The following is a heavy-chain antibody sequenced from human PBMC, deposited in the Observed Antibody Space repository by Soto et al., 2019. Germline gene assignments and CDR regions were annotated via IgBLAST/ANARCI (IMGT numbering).Heavy chain of an antibody. CDR2: ISGYNGHT. D-gene: IGHD3-16*01. Sequence: ASVKVSCKASGYTFTTYGISWVRQAPGQGLEWMGWISGYNGHTKYAQKFQGRVTMTTDTSTSTVYMDLRSLRSDDTAVYYCAREGEMPYYYYGLDVWAQGTKVTVSS. CDR3: AREGEMPYYYYGLDV. CDR1: GYTFTTYG. J-gene: IGHJ6*02. V-gene: IGHV1-18*01.